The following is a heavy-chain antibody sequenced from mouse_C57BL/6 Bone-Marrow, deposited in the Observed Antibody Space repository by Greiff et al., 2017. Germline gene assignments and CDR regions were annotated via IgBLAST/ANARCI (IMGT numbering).Heavy chain of an antibody. CDR1: GYTFTSYW. D-gene: IGHD2-3*01. J-gene: IGHJ3*01. V-gene: IGHV1-69*01. Sequence: QVQLQQPGAELVMPGASVKLSCKASGYTFTSYWMHWVKQRPGQGLEWIGEIDPSDSYTNYNQKFKGKSTLTVDKSSSTAYMQLSSLTSEDSAVYYCAREGWLPPPWFAYWGQGTLVTVSA. CDR2: IDPSDSYT. CDR3: AREGWLPPPWFAY.